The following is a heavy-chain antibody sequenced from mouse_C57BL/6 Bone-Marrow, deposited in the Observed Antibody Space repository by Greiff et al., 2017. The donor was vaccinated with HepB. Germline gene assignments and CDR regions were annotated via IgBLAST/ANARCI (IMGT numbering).Heavy chain of an antibody. V-gene: IGHV1-80*01. CDR3: SRSWGSLFAY. D-gene: IGHD4-1*01. CDR1: GYAFSSYW. Sequence: VQLQQSGAELVKPGASVKISCKASGYAFSSYWMNWVKQRPGRGLEWIGQIYPGDGGTNYNGKFKGKATLTADKSSSTAYMQLSSRTSDDSAVYFCSRSWGSLFAYWGQGTLVTVTA. CDR2: IYPGDGGT. J-gene: IGHJ3*01.